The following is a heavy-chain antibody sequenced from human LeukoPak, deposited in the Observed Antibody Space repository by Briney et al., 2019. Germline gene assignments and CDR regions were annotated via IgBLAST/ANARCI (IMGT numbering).Heavy chain of an antibody. Sequence: EASVKVSCKASGYTFSGNYIHWVRQAPGQGLEYMGYIDPNSGGTYYIEKFQGRVTMTRDMSKNTAYVELSSLTSDDTAVYDCARGGGTVAPAPWVPFAYWGQGTLVTVSS. CDR3: ARGGGTVAPAPWVPFAY. D-gene: IGHD4-11*01. J-gene: IGHJ4*02. CDR2: IDPNSGGT. CDR1: GYTFSGNY. V-gene: IGHV1-2*02.